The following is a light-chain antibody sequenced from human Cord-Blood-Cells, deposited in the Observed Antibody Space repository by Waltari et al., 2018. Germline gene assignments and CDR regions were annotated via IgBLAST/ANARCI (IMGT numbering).Light chain of an antibody. CDR1: SSDVGGYNY. V-gene: IGLV2-11*01. J-gene: IGLJ2*01. CDR3: CSYAGSYTFVV. CDR2: DVS. Sequence: SALTQPRSVSGSPAQSVTISCTGTSSDVGGYNYVSWYQQHPGKAPKLMIYDVSKRPSGVPDRFSGSKSGNTASLTISGLQAEDEADYYCCSYAGSYTFVVFGGGTKLTVL.